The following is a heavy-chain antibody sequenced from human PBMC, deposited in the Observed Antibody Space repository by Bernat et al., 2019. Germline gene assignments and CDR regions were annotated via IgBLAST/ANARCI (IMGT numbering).Heavy chain of an antibody. V-gene: IGHV4-34*01. CDR1: GGSFSGYY. Sequence: QVQLQQWGAGLLKPSETLSLTCAVYGGSFSGYYWSWIRQPPGKGLEWIGEINHSGSTNYNPSLKSRVTISVDTSKNQFSLKLSSVTAADTAVYYCARDDYYDSSGYYRRTSDAFDIWGQGTMVTVSS. D-gene: IGHD3-22*01. CDR3: ARDDYYDSSGYYRRTSDAFDI. CDR2: INHSGST. J-gene: IGHJ3*02.